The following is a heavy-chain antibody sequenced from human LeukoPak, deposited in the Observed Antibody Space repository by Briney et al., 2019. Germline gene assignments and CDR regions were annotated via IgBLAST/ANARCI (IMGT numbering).Heavy chain of an antibody. V-gene: IGHV1-2*07. Sequence: ASLKFSCKASGYTFTGYYIHWVRQAPGKGLEWMGWINPNSGVTNYARKVQGRVTMTQRTSIRTADMELSRLRSDDTAVYCWGRGDVDGCNFCYWGEG. D-gene: IGHD5-24*01. J-gene: IGHJ4*02. CDR2: INPNSGVT. CDR1: GYTFTGYY. CDR3: GRGDVDGCNFCY.